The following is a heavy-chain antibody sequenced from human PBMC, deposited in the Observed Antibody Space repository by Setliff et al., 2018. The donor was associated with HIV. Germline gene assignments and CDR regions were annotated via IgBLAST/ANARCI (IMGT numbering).Heavy chain of an antibody. CDR1: GYTFTDYY. CDR2: INPSSGGT. V-gene: IGHV1-2*02. Sequence: GASVKVSCKASGYTFTDYYVHWVRQAPGQGLEWMGWINPSSGGTNYAQTFQGRFTISRDNSKNTLYLQMNSLRVEDTAVYYCARDASPDLSAFDIWGQGTRVTVS. CDR3: ARDASPDLSAFDI. J-gene: IGHJ3*02.